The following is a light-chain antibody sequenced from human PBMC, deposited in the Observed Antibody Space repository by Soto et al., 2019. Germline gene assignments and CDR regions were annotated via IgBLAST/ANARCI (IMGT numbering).Light chain of an antibody. CDR1: QSISSW. CDR3: QQYNSYSWT. Sequence: DIQMTQSPSTLSASVGDRVTITCRASQSISSWLAWYQQKPGKAPKLLIYKASSLESGVPSRFSGSGCGTXXXLXISSLQPDDFATYYCQQYNSYSWTFGQGTKVEIK. V-gene: IGKV1-5*03. CDR2: KAS. J-gene: IGKJ1*01.